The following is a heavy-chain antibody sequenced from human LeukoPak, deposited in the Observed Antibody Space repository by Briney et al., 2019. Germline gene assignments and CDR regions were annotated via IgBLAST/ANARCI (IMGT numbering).Heavy chain of an antibody. CDR2: IYYSGST. J-gene: IGHJ6*02. V-gene: IGHV4-59*01. CDR3: ARVGGTNYYYYGMDV. D-gene: IGHD1-26*01. Sequence: PSETLSLTCTVFGGSINSYYWSWIRQPPGKGLEWIGYIYYSGSTNYNPSLKSRVTISVDTSKNQFSLKVSSVTAADTAVYYCARVGGTNYYYYGMDVWGQGTTVTVSS. CDR1: GGSINSYY.